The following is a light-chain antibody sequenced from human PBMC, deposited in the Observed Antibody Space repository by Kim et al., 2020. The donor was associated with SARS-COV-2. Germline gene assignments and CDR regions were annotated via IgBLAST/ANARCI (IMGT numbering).Light chain of an antibody. CDR1: QGISSY. CDR3: QQLNSYPIT. J-gene: IGKJ5*01. Sequence: DIQLTQSPSFLSASVGDRVTITCRASQGISSYLAWHQQKPGKAPKLLIYGASTLQSGVPSRFSGSGSGTEFTLTISSLQPEDFATYYCQQLNSYPITFGQGTRLEIK. CDR2: GAS. V-gene: IGKV1-9*01.